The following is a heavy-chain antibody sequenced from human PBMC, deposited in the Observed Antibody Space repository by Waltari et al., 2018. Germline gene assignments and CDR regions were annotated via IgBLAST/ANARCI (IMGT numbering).Heavy chain of an antibody. CDR3: ATTYGDRPGDFDY. V-gene: IGHV1-24*01. CDR1: GYTLTALA. J-gene: IGHJ4*02. CDR2: FDPEDDES. Sequence: QVTLFQSGAEGKKHGASVKVPCEVSGYTLTALAMHWVVRAPGKGLEWMGGFDPEDDESIYAQKFQGRVTMTEDTSTETSYMELSRLRSEDTAVYYCATTYGDRPGDFDYWGQGTLVTVSS. D-gene: IGHD4-17*01.